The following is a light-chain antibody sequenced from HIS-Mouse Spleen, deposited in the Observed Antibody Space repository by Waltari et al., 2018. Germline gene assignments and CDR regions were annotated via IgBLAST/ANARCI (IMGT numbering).Light chain of an antibody. J-gene: IGLJ2*01. CDR2: AVS. V-gene: IGLV2-8*01. Sequence: QSALTQPPSASGSPGQSVTISCTGTRRDVAGYNYVPRYQQHPGKAPKLMIYAVSQRPSGVPDRFSGSKSGNTASLTVSGLQAEDEADYYCSSYAGSNNFVVFGGGTKLTVL. CDR3: SSYAGSNNFVV. CDR1: RRDVAGYNY.